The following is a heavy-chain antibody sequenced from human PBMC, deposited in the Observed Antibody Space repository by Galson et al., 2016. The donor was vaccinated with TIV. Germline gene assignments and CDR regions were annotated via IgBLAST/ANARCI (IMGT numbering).Heavy chain of an antibody. Sequence: PALVIPTQTLTLTCTFSGFSLTTRGVCVSWIRQPPGQALEWLARIDWDDDKNYSTLLKTRLTISKDTSKNQVVLTLIDMEPVDTATYFCALTYFSESRGYWCDQWGRGTLVIVSA. CDR1: GFSLTTRGVC. CDR3: ALTYFSESRGYWCDQ. V-gene: IGHV2-70*11. D-gene: IGHD3-22*01. J-gene: IGHJ4*01. CDR2: IDWDDDK.